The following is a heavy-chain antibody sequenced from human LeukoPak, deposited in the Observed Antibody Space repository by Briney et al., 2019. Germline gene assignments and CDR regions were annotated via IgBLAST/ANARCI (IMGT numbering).Heavy chain of an antibody. CDR2: IWFDGSNN. CDR3: VRDRYTGSFDD. CDR1: GFTFSSYG. V-gene: IGHV3-33*01. J-gene: IGHJ4*02. Sequence: RGSLRLSCAASGFTFSSYGMHWVRPAPGKGLEWVAVIWFDGSNNYYADSVKGRFTISRDNAQNSLFLQMSSLRDEDTAIYYCVRDRYTGSFDDWGQGTPVTVSS. D-gene: IGHD3-9*01.